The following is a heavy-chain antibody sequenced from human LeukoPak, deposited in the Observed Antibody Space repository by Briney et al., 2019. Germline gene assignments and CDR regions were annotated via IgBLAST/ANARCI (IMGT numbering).Heavy chain of an antibody. D-gene: IGHD3-9*01. CDR1: GGSISSGGYY. V-gene: IGHV4-31*03. J-gene: IGHJ4*02. Sequence: SETLSLTCTVSGGSISSGGYYWSWIRQHPGKGLEWIGYIYYSGSTYYNPSLKSRVTISVDTSKNQFSLKLSSVTAADTAVYYCAREPRHYDILTGYPLYYFDYWGQGTLVTVSS. CDR3: AREPRHYDILTGYPLYYFDY. CDR2: IYYSGST.